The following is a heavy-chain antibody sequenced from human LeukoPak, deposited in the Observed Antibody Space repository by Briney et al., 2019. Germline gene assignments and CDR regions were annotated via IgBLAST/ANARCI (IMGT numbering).Heavy chain of an antibody. J-gene: IGHJ5*02. CDR2: IYYSGST. CDR1: GGSISSYY. V-gene: IGHV4-59*01. Sequence: PSETLSLTCTVSGGSISSYYWSWLRQPPGKGLEWIGYIYYSGSTNYNPSLKSRVTISVDTSKNQFSLKLSSVTAADTAVYYCARVLRFLEFRFDPWGQGTLVTVSS. CDR3: ARVLRFLEFRFDP. D-gene: IGHD3-3*01.